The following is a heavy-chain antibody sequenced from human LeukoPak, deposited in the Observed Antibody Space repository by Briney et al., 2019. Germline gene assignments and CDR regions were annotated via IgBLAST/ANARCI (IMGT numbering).Heavy chain of an antibody. V-gene: IGHV5-51*01. Sequence: GESLKISCKGSGYSFTSYWIGWVRQMPGKGLEWMGITYPGDSDTRYSPSFPGQVTISADKSISTAYLQWSSLKASDTAMYYCVRRYSYGYVDGYYFDYWGQGTLVTVSS. CDR2: TYPGDSDT. D-gene: IGHD5-18*01. CDR1: GYSFTSYW. CDR3: VRRYSYGYVDGYYFDY. J-gene: IGHJ4*02.